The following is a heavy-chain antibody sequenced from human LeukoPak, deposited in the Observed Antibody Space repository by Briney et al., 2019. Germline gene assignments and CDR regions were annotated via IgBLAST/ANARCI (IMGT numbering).Heavy chain of an antibody. D-gene: IGHD3-22*01. CDR2: ITNSSITI. J-gene: IGHJ4*02. CDR1: GFTFSNYN. V-gene: IGHV3-48*01. CDR3: AKDRITMIVVVMSDY. Sequence: GGSLRLSCAASGFTFSNYNMNWVRQAPGKGLEWILYITNSSITIYYADSVKGRFTISRDNAKNSLYLQMNSLRAEDTAVYYCAKDRITMIVVVMSDYWGQGTLVTVSS.